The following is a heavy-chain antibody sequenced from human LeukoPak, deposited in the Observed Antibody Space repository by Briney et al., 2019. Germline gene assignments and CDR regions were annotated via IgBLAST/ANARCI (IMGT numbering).Heavy chain of an antibody. Sequence: SETLSLTCTVYGGSFSGFYWTLIRQPPEKGLEWIGEIYRTGDTNYNPSLKSRVTISMDTSKSQFSLRLTSVTAADTAAYFCARGGIAAAGRSPFDWWGQGTLVTVSS. D-gene: IGHD6-13*01. CDR1: GGSFSGFY. V-gene: IGHV4-34*01. CDR2: IYRTGDT. J-gene: IGHJ4*02. CDR3: ARGGIAAAGRSPFDW.